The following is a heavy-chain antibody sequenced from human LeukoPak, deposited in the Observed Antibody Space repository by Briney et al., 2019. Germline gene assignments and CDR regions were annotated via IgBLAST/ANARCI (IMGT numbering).Heavy chain of an antibody. CDR1: GGFISSYY. CDR3: ARGGGSTGDAFDI. V-gene: IGHV4-59*08. CDR2: IYYSGST. Sequence: SETLSLTCTVSGGFISSYYWSWIRQPPGKGLEWIGYIYYSGSTNYNPSLKSRVTISVDTSKNQFSLKLSSVTAADTAVYYCARGGGSTGDAFDIWGQGTMVTVSS. J-gene: IGHJ3*02. D-gene: IGHD3-16*01.